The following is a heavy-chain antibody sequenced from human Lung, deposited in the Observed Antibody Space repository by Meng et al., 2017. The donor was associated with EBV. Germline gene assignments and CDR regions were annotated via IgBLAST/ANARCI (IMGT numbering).Heavy chain of an antibody. CDR1: GESVSSSRAA. J-gene: IGHJ2*01. CDR3: ARGATSVFDL. CDR2: TYYRSKWYN. Sequence: QVQLQQSGPGLVKPSQTLSLTCVHSGESVSSSRAAWTWIRQSPSRGLEWLGRTYYRSKWYNDYAVFVKSRITINPDTSKNQFSLQLNSVTPEDTAVYYCARGATSVFDLWGRGTLVTVSS. V-gene: IGHV6-1*01.